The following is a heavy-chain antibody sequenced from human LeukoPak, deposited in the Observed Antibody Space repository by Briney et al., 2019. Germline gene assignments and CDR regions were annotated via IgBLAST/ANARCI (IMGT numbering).Heavy chain of an antibody. D-gene: IGHD4-23*01. V-gene: IGHV5-51*01. J-gene: IGHJ6*03. CDR3: ARLGGISVTDYYMDV. CDR2: IYPGDSDT. Sequence: GESLKISCKGSGYSFTSYWIGWVRQMPGKGLEWMGIIYPGDSDTRYSPSFRGQVTISADKSISTAYLQWSSLKASDTAMYYCARLGGISVTDYYMDVWGKGTTVTVSS. CDR1: GYSFTSYW.